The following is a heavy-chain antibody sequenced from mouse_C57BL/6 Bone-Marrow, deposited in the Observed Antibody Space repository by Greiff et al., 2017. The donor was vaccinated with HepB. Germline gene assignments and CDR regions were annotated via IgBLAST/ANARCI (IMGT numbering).Heavy chain of an antibody. Sequence: EVMLVESGGGLVQPGGSLKLSCAASGFTFSDYGMAWVRQAPRKGPEWVAFISNLAYSIYYADTVTGRFTISRENAKNTLYLEMSSLRSEDTAMYYCARHGATVVARYFDVWGTGTTVTVSS. CDR2: ISNLAYSI. CDR3: ARHGATVVARYFDV. D-gene: IGHD1-1*01. J-gene: IGHJ1*03. CDR1: GFTFSDYG. V-gene: IGHV5-15*04.